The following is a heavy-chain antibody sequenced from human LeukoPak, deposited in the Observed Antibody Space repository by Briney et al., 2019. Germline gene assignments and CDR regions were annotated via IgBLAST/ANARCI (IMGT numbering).Heavy chain of an antibody. CDR1: GFTVISNL. CDR3: AKKGYYDGSGYYMYYFDH. V-gene: IGHV3-53*01. J-gene: IGHJ4*02. CDR2: IYSGGAT. D-gene: IGHD3-22*01. Sequence: GGSLRLSCAASGFTVISNLMTWVRQSPGRGLEWLSSIYSGGATYYADSVKGRFTISRDNSKNTLYLQMNSLRAEDTAVYYCAKKGYYDGSGYYMYYFDHWGQGTLVTVSS.